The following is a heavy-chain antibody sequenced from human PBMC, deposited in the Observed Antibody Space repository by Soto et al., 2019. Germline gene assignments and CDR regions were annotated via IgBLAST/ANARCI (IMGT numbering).Heavy chain of an antibody. CDR1: GFTFSLYA. CDR3: ARDQELPEY. V-gene: IGHV3-23*01. CDR2: ISGSDGGT. Sequence: EVELLESGGGLVQPGGSLRLSCAASGFTFSLYAMSWVRQAPGKRLEWVSHISGSDGGTYYADSVKGRFTISRDNSKNTLYLQMNSLRAEDSAVYYCARDQELPEYWGQGTLVTVSS. D-gene: IGHD6-13*01. J-gene: IGHJ4*02.